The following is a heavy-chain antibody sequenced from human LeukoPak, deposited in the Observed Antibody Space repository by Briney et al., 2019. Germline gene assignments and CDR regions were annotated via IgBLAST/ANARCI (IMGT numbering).Heavy chain of an antibody. J-gene: IGHJ4*02. CDR3: ARPKSSGWYGDFDY. D-gene: IGHD6-19*01. Sequence: SETLSLTCSVSGGSISSSSYYWGWIRQPPGKGLEWIGSIYYSGSTYYNPSLKSRVTIFVDTSKNQFSLKLSSVTAADTAVYYCARPKSSGWYGDFDYWGQGTLVTVSS. CDR2: IYYSGST. CDR1: GGSISSSSYY. V-gene: IGHV4-39*01.